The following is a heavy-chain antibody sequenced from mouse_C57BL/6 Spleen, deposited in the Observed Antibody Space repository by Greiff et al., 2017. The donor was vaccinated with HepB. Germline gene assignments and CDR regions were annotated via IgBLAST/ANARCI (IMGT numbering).Heavy chain of an antibody. Sequence: VQLQQPGAELVKPGASVKLSCKASGYTFTSYWMHWVKQRPGQGLEWIGMIHPNSGSTNYNEKFKSKATLTVDKSSSTAYLQLSSLTSEDSAVYYCARDITTVAMDYWGQGTSVTVSS. CDR2: IHPNSGST. D-gene: IGHD1-1*01. CDR3: ARDITTVAMDY. V-gene: IGHV1-64*01. J-gene: IGHJ4*01. CDR1: GYTFTSYW.